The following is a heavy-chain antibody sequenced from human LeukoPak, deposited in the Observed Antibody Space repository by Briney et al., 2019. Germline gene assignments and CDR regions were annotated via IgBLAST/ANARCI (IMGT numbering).Heavy chain of an antibody. CDR3: IKDRGSSGWDFDS. CDR1: GFVFSDYA. V-gene: IGHV3-64D*06. J-gene: IGHJ4*02. D-gene: IGHD6-19*01. CDR2: ISGNGVAT. Sequence: GGSLRLSCSASGFVFSDYAMHWARQAPGKGLEYLSGISGNGVATYYVDSVQGRLTVSRDNSKTTLYLQINSLRREDTAFYYCIKDRGSSGWDFDSWGQGTLLTVSS.